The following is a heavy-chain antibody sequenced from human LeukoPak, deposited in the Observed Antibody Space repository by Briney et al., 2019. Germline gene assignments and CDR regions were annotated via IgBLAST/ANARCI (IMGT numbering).Heavy chain of an antibody. V-gene: IGHV3-21*01. CDR2: ISRTSEYI. CDR3: AGGGDFDY. CDR1: GFSFSIYF. J-gene: IGHJ4*02. Sequence: PGGSLRLSCAASGFSFSIYFMNWVRQAPGKGLEWVSSISRTSEYIHYADSVRGRFAISRDNPKNSVYLQMNSLRAEETAVYFCAGGGDFDYWGQGILVTVSA. D-gene: IGHD3-16*01.